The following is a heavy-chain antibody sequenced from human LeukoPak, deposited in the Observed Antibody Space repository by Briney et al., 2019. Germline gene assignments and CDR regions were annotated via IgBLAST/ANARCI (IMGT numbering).Heavy chain of an antibody. CDR1: GFTFSSYG. V-gene: IGHV3-33*01. CDR3: ARDRYYDSSGYFDY. Sequence: GGSLRLSCAASGFTFSSYGIHWVRQAPGKGLEWVAVIWYDGSNKYYADSVKGRFTISRDNSKNTLYLQMNSLRAEDTAVYYCARDRYYDSSGYFDYWGQGTLVTVSS. CDR2: IWYDGSNK. D-gene: IGHD3-22*01. J-gene: IGHJ4*02.